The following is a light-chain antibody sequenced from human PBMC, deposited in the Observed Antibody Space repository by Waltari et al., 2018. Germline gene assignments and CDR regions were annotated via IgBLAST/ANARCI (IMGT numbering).Light chain of an antibody. J-gene: IGKJ2*01. CDR2: GTS. CDR1: QRVESLY. CDR3: QQYGDSPPYT. V-gene: IGKV3-20*01. Sequence: ASQRVESLYLDWYQQKPGQAPRLLIDGTSSRPTGISDRFSGSGSETDFTLTISRLEPEDFAVYYCQQYGDSPPYTFGQGTKLEIK.